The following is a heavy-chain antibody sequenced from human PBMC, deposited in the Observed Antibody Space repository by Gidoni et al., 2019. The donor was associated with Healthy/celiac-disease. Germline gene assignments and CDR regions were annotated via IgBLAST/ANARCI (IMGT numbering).Heavy chain of an antibody. CDR2: LYYSGST. Sequence: QLQPQESGPGPVKPSETRSLTATVSVGATSSTSYYWCWIRQPPGKGLEWVGDLYYSGSTYGSPSIKGRVTISRDTSKSQLSMRLGSVAAASTAVYYCAGQITIFGVVIDYFDYWGQGTLVTVSS. D-gene: IGHD3-3*01. V-gene: IGHV4-39*01. CDR3: AGQITIFGVVIDYFDY. CDR1: VGATSSTSYY. J-gene: IGHJ4*02.